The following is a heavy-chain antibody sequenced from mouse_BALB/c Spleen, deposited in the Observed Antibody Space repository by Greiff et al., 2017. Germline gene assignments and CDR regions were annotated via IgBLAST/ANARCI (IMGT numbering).Heavy chain of an antibody. CDR1: GFNIKDYY. Sequence: VQLQQSGAELVRPGASVKLSCKASGFNIKDYYMHWVKQRPEQGLEWIGWIDPENGNTIYDPKFQGKASITADTSSNTAYLQLSSLTSEDTAVYYCARGYGNDRGGAMDYWGQGTSVTVAA. D-gene: IGHD2-1*01. CDR2: IDPENGNT. CDR3: ARGYGNDRGGAMDY. V-gene: IGHV14-1*02. J-gene: IGHJ4*01.